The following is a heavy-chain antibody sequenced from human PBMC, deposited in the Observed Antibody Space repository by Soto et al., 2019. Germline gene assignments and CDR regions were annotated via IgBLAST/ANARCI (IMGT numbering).Heavy chain of an antibody. V-gene: IGHV3-23*01. CDR1: GFTFSNYA. J-gene: IGHJ5*02. Sequence: GGSLRLSCAASGFTFSNYAMSWVRQAPGKGLEWVSAISGSGGSTYYADSVKGRFTISRDNSKNTLYLQMNSLRAEDTAVYYCAKDLVTTGAYNWFDPWGQGTLVTVSS. CDR3: AKDLVTTGAYNWFDP. CDR2: ISGSGGST. D-gene: IGHD4-17*01.